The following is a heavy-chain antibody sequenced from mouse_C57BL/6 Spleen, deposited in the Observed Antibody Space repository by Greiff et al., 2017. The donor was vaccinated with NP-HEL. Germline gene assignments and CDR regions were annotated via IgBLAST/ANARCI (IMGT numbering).Heavy chain of an antibody. CDR1: GFSLTSYG. Sequence: VQLQQSGPGLVQPSQSLSITCTVSGFSLTSYGVHWVRQSPGKGLEWLGVIWRGGSTDYNAAFMSRLSITKDNSKSQVFFKMNSLQADDTAIYYCVKPGTGYYAMDYWGQGTSVTVSS. J-gene: IGHJ4*01. CDR2: IWRGGST. V-gene: IGHV2-5*01. D-gene: IGHD4-1*01. CDR3: VKPGTGYYAMDY.